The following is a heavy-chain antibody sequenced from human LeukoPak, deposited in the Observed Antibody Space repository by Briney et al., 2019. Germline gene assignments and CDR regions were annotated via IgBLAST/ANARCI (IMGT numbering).Heavy chain of an antibody. Sequence: SETLSLTCTVSGGSISSYYWSWIRQPAGKGLEWIGRIYTSGSTNYTPSLKSRVTMSVDTSKNQFSLKLSSVTAADTAVYYCARDCDYDSSGYYSPLFFDYWGQGTLVTVSS. J-gene: IGHJ4*02. CDR3: ARDCDYDSSGYYSPLFFDY. D-gene: IGHD3-22*01. CDR1: GGSISSYY. V-gene: IGHV4-4*07. CDR2: IYTSGST.